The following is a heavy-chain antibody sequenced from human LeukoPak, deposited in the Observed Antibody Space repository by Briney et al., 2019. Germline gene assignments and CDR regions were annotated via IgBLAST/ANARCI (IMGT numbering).Heavy chain of an antibody. Sequence: PGRSLRLSCAASGFTFSNYGMHWVRQDPGKGLEWVAVLAHDGSVAYYADWVKGRFTISRDNSRNTLYLQMNSLRAEDTAVYYCAKEPTPYSSGWYFPDDHWGQGALVTVSS. CDR1: GFTFSNYG. CDR3: AKEPTPYSSGWYFPDDH. D-gene: IGHD6-19*01. CDR2: LAHDGSVA. V-gene: IGHV3-30*18. J-gene: IGHJ5*02.